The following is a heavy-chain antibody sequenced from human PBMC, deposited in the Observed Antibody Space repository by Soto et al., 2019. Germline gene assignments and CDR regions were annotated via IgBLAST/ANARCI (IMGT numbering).Heavy chain of an antibody. D-gene: IGHD1-7*01. CDR2: IYYSGST. CDR3: ARGGYNWNYGWFDP. Sequence: PSETLSLTCTVSGGSISSYYWSWIRQPPGKGLEWIGYIYYSGSTNYNPSLKSRVTISVDTSKNQFSLKLSSVTAADTAVYYCARGGYNWNYGWFDPWGQGTLVTVSS. V-gene: IGHV4-59*01. CDR1: GGSISSYY. J-gene: IGHJ5*02.